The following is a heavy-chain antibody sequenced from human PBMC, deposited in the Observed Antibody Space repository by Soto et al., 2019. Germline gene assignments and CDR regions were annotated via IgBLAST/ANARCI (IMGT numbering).Heavy chain of an antibody. V-gene: IGHV4-30-4*01. J-gene: IGHJ6*02. D-gene: IGHD6-13*01. CDR3: ARSINSSPYYYYGMDV. Sequence: SETLSLTXTVSGGSISSGDYYWSWIRQPPGKGLEWIGYIYYSGSTYYNRSLKSRVTISVDTSKNQFSLKLSSVTAADTAVYYCARSINSSPYYYYGMDVWGQGTTVTVSS. CDR2: IYYSGST. CDR1: GGSISSGDYY.